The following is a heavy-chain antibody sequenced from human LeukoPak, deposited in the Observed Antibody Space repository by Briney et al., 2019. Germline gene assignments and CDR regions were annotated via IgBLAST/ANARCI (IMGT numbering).Heavy chain of an antibody. V-gene: IGHV3-23*01. CDR2: ISGSGGST. D-gene: IGHD3/OR15-3a*01. Sequence: GGSLRLSCAASGFTFSSYAMSWVRQAPGKGLEWVSAISGSGGSTYYADSVKGRFTISRDNSKNTLYLQMNSLRAEATAVYYCAKGTGYYTHYYYMDVWGKGTTVTVSS. CDR3: AKGTGYYTHYYYMDV. J-gene: IGHJ6*03. CDR1: GFTFSSYA.